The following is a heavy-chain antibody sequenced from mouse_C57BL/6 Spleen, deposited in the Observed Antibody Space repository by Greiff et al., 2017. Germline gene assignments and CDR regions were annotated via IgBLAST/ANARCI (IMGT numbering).Heavy chain of an antibody. V-gene: IGHV5-16*01. Sequence: EVHLVESEGGLVQPGSSMKLSCTASGFTFSDYYMAWVRQVPEKGLEWVANINYDGSSTYYLDSLKSRFIISRDNAKNILYLQMSSLKTEDTATDYCAGERGATVVACYFDVWGTGTTVTVSS. CDR2: INYDGSST. J-gene: IGHJ1*03. CDR3: AGERGATVVACYFDV. D-gene: IGHD1-1*01. CDR1: GFTFSDYY.